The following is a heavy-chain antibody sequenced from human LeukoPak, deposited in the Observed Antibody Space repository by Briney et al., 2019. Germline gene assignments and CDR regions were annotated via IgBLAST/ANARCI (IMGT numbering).Heavy chain of an antibody. CDR1: GFTFSNNR. Sequence: GGSLRLSCTASGFTFSNNRMSWIRQAPGKGLEYISYISSSGSTIYYADSVKGRFTLSRDNAKNSLSLEMNSLRAEDTAVYYCARGKYSFDYWGQGTLVTVSS. J-gene: IGHJ4*02. CDR2: ISSSGSTI. V-gene: IGHV3-11*01. CDR3: ARGKYSFDY.